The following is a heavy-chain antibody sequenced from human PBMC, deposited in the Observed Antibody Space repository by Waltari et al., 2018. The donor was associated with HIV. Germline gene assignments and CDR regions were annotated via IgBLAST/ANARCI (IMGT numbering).Heavy chain of an antibody. Sequence: QVQLVQSGATMKKPGASVKVSCKTSGYTFTDYDVNWVRQATGQGREWLGWMNSDSGNTGYAQKFKDRVNMTRETSTRILYMELTGLSHQDAAVYYCVLSRRGAVLGDHWGEGTRVTVSS. D-gene: IGHD3-16*01. J-gene: IGHJ4*02. CDR3: VLSRRGAVLGDH. CDR2: MNSDSGNT. V-gene: IGHV1-8*01. CDR1: GYTFTDYD.